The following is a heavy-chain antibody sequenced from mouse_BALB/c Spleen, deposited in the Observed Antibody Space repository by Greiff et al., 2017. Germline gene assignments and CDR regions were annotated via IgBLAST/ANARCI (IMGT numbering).Heavy chain of an antibody. J-gene: IGHJ2*01. CDR1: GYSFTGYY. Sequence: VQLQQSGPDLVKPGASVKISCKASGYSFTGYYMHWVKQSHVKSLEWIGRINPYNGATSYNQNFKDKASLTVDKSSSTAYMELHSLTSEDSAVYYCASWYDGPYFDYWGQGTTLTVSS. CDR3: ASWYDGPYFDY. CDR2: INPYNGAT. D-gene: IGHD2-14*01. V-gene: IGHV1-31*01.